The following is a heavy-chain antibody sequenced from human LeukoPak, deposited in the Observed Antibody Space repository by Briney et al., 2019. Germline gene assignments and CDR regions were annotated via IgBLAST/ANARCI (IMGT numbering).Heavy chain of an antibody. D-gene: IGHD2/OR15-2a*01. V-gene: IGHV3-7*01. J-gene: IGHJ4*02. CDR3: ARGPTRANSSDY. CDR1: GFTFSDYA. Sequence: GGSLRLSCAASGFTFSDYAMSWVRQAPGKGLEWVAKIKQDGSEKYYVDSVKGRFTLSRDNAKNSLYLQMNSLRAEDTAVYYCARGPTRANSSDYWGQGTLVTVSS. CDR2: IKQDGSEK.